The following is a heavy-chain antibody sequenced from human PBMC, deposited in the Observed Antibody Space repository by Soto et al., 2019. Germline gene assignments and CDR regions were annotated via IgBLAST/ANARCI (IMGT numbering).Heavy chain of an antibody. CDR3: ARGDITIFGVVTTLLGY. CDR2: INPSGGST. V-gene: IGHV1-46*01. D-gene: IGHD3-3*01. Sequence: ASVKVSCKASGYTFTSYYMHWVRQAPGQGLEWMGIINPSGGSTSYAQKFQGRVTMTRDTSTSTVYMELSSLRSEDTAVYYCARGDITIFGVVTTLLGYWGQGTLVTV. CDR1: GYTFTSYY. J-gene: IGHJ4*02.